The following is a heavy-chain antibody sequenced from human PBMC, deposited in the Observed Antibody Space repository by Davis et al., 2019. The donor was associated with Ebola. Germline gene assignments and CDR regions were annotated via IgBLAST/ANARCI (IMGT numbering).Heavy chain of an antibody. CDR3: ARGHNYAHEY. D-gene: IGHD4-11*01. V-gene: IGHV1-2*06. Sequence: ASVKVSCKASGYTFTGYNIHWVRQAPGHGLEWMGRVISNSGYTNYAQNFQGRVTMTRDTSISTAYMELSRLTSDDTAVYYYARGHNYAHEYWGQGTLVTVSS. J-gene: IGHJ4*02. CDR2: VISNSGYT. CDR1: GYTFTGYN.